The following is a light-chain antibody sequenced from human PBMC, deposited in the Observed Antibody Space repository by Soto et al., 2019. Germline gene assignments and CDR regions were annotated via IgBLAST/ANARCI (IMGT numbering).Light chain of an antibody. J-gene: IGKJ1*01. Sequence: EIVMTQSPATLSVSPGERGTISCRASQSVSSNLAWYQQKPGQAPRLLIYGASTRATGIPARFSGSGSGTEFTLTISSLQSEDFAVYYCQQYNNWGTFGQGTKVEIK. CDR2: GAS. V-gene: IGKV3-15*01. CDR1: QSVSSN. CDR3: QQYNNWGT.